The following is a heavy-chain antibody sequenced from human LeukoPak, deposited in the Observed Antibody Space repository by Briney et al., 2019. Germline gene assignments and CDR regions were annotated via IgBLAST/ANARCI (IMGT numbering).Heavy chain of an antibody. D-gene: IGHD3-10*01. CDR2: IIPIFGTA. Sequence: SVKVSCKASGGTFSSYAISWVRQAPGQGLEWMGGIIPIFGTADYAQKFQGRVTITADKSTSTAYMELSSLRSEDTAVYYCARAPDMVRGVSLEFDPWGQGTLVTVSS. V-gene: IGHV1-69*06. J-gene: IGHJ5*02. CDR3: ARAPDMVRGVSLEFDP. CDR1: GGTFSSYA.